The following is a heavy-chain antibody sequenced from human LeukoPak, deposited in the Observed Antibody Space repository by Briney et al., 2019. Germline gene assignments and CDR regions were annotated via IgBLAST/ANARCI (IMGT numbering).Heavy chain of an antibody. D-gene: IGHD3-10*01. V-gene: IGHV4-38-2*02. CDR1: GYSISSGYY. J-gene: IGHJ6*03. Sequence: SETLSLTCTVSGYSISSGYYWGWIRQPPGKGLEWIGSIYHSGSTYYNPSLKSRVTILVDTSKNQFSLKLSSVTAADTAVYYCANENSLGDYYYMDVWGKGTTVTVSS. CDR3: ANENSLGDYYYMDV. CDR2: IYHSGST.